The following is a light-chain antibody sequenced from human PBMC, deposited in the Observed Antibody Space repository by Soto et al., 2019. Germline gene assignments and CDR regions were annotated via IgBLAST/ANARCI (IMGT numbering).Light chain of an antibody. CDR3: QHYGSTLWS. CDR2: GAS. Sequence: EVVLTQSPGTLSLSPGERATLSCRASQSVSSTYLAWYQQRPGQAPSLLIYGASTRATDIPDRISGSGSGTDFTLTVSRLEPEDFAVYYCQHYGSTLWSFGQGTKVEIK. V-gene: IGKV3-20*01. CDR1: QSVSSTY. J-gene: IGKJ1*01.